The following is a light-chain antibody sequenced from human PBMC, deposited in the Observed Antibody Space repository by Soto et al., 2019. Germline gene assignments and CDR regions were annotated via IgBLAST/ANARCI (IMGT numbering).Light chain of an antibody. V-gene: IGKV1-39*01. Sequence: DIRMTQSPASLSASVGDRVTVTCRASQNIDKYLHWYQQKPGKAPNILIFSASILQSGVPSRFIGRGSGTEFTLTISGLQPEDFATYYCQHTYSNSVTFGQGTKVEIK. J-gene: IGKJ1*01. CDR3: QHTYSNSVT. CDR1: QNIDKY. CDR2: SAS.